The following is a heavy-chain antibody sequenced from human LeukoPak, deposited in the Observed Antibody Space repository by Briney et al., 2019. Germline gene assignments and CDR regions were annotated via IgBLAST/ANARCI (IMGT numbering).Heavy chain of an antibody. V-gene: IGHV1-18*04. CDR2: ISAYNGNT. J-gene: IGHJ5*02. CDR1: GYTFTGYF. Sequence: ASVKVSCKASGYTFTGYFMRWVRQAPGQGLEWMGWISAYNGNTNYAQKLQGRVTMTTDTSTSTAYMELRSLRSDDTAVYYCARDRRVVVTAIPNWFDPWGQGTLVTVSS. CDR3: ARDRRVVVTAIPNWFDP. D-gene: IGHD2-21*02.